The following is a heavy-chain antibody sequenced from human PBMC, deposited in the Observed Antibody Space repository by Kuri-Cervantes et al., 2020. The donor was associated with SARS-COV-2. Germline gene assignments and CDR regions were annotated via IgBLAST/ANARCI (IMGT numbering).Heavy chain of an antibody. J-gene: IGHJ3*02. CDR1: GASISSSTYY. Sequence: SETLSLTCTVSGASISSSTYYWGWIRQSPGKGLEWLGSIYESGDTYYNPSLKSRVTISVDTSKNQFSLKLSSVTAADTAVYYCARRLEYANAFDIWGRGTMVTVSS. D-gene: IGHD2-2*01. V-gene: IGHV4-39*01. CDR3: ARRLEYANAFDI. CDR2: IYESGDT.